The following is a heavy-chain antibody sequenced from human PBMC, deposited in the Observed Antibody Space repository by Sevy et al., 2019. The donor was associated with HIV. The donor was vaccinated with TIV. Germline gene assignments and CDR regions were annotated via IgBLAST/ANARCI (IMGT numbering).Heavy chain of an antibody. V-gene: IGHV4-59*01. J-gene: IGHJ5*02. D-gene: IGHD3-3*01. CDR3: ARGGWDFWSGYYNWFDP. CDR2: IYDSGTT. Sequence: SETLSLTCTVSGGSINSYYWSWIRQPPGKRLEWIGYIYDSGTTKYNPFLKSRVTLSLDTSKNQFSLKVRSVTAADTAVYYCARGGWDFWSGYYNWFDPWGQGTLVTVSS. CDR1: GGSINSYY.